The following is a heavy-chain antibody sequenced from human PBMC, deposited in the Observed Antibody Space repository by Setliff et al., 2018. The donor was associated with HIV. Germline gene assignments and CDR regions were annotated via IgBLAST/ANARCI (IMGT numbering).Heavy chain of an antibody. D-gene: IGHD6-13*01. CDR2: INRSGST. CDR3: ARQSTMAAAAFDY. Sequence: PSETLSLTCAVYGGSFSGYYWSWIRQPPGKGLEWIGEINRSGSTNYNSSLKSRVTMSVDASKRQFSLKLASVTAADTAIYYCARQSTMAAAAFDYWGQGTLVTSPQ. CDR1: GGSFSGYY. V-gene: IGHV4-34*01. J-gene: IGHJ4*02.